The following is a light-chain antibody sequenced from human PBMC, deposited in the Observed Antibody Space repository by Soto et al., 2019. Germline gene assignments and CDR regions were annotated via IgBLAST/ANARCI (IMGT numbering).Light chain of an antibody. Sequence: EIVMTQSPATLSVSPGERATLSCRASQSVSSNLAWYQQKPGQAPRLLIYGASTRATGIPARFSGSGCGTEFPLTISSLQSEDFAVYYCQQYNNWSPLTFGGGTKVEIK. V-gene: IGKV3-15*01. CDR3: QQYNNWSPLT. CDR2: GAS. J-gene: IGKJ4*01. CDR1: QSVSSN.